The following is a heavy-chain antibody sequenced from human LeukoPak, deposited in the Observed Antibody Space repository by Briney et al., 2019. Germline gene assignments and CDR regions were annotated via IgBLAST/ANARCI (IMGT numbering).Heavy chain of an antibody. D-gene: IGHD3-10*01. CDR3: ATELSMVRGVIGARWFDP. V-gene: IGHV1-24*01. CDR2: YDPEDGET. Sequence: GASVKVSCKVSGYTLTELSMHWVRQAPGKGLEWMGVYDPEDGETIYAQKFQVRVTMTEDTSTDTAYMELSSLRSEDTAVYYCATELSMVRGVIGARWFDPWGQGTLVTVSS. J-gene: IGHJ5*02. CDR1: GYTLTELS.